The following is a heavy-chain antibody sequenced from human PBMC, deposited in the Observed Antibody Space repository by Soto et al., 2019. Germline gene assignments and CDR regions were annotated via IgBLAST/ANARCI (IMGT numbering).Heavy chain of an antibody. CDR2: INPNSGGT. V-gene: IGHV1-2*04. D-gene: IGHD2-21*02. J-gene: IGHJ3*01. CDR1: GYTFTGYY. Sequence: ASVKVSCKASGYTFTGYYMHWVRQAPGQGLEWMGWINPNSGGTNYAQKFQGWVTMTRDTSISTAYMELSRLRSDDTAVYYCAKVPCEDGGDCFFRAFDAWGQGTKVTVSS. CDR3: AKVPCEDGGDCFFRAFDA.